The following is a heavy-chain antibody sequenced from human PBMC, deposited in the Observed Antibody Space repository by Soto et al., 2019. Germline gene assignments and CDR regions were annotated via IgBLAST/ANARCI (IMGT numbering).Heavy chain of an antibody. D-gene: IGHD6-19*01. J-gene: IGHJ3*02. CDR3: ARVHSSGWYGDAFDI. CDR1: GGSISSYY. V-gene: IGHV4-59*01. Sequence: SETLSLTCIVSGGSISSYYWSWIRQPPGKGLEWIGYIYYSGSTNYNPSLKSRVTISVDTSKNQFSLKLSSVTAADTAVYYCARVHSSGWYGDAFDIWGQGTMVTVSS. CDR2: IYYSGST.